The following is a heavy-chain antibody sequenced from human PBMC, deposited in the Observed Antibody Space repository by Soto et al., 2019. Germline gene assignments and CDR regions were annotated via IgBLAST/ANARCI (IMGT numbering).Heavy chain of an antibody. CDR1: GFTFDDYT. D-gene: IGHD6-6*01. V-gene: IGHV3-43*01. Sequence: GSLRLSCAASGFTFDDYTMHWVRQAPGKGLEWVSLISWDGGSTYYADSVKGRFTISRDNSKNSLYLQMNSLRTEDTALYYCAKGMSIAAGFNYYYYGMDVWGQGTTVTVSS. J-gene: IGHJ6*02. CDR3: AKGMSIAAGFNYYYYGMDV. CDR2: ISWDGGST.